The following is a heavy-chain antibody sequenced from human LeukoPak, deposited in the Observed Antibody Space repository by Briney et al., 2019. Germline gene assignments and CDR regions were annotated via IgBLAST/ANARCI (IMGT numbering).Heavy chain of an antibody. CDR1: GYTFTGYY. CDR3: ASTYYYGSGIGPGWYFDL. Sequence: EASVKVSCKASGYTFTGYYMHWVRQAPGQGLEWMGWINPNSGGTNYAQKFQGRVTMTRDTSISTAYMELSRLRSDDTAVYYCASTYYYGSGIGPGWYFDLWGRGTLVTVSS. J-gene: IGHJ2*01. D-gene: IGHD3-10*01. CDR2: INPNSGGT. V-gene: IGHV1-2*02.